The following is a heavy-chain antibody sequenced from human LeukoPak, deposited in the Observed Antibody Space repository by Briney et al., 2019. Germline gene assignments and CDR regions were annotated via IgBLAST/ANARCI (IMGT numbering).Heavy chain of an antibody. J-gene: IGHJ4*02. CDR2: INPSSGST. Sequence: ASVKVSCKASGYIFTSYYMHWVRQAPGQGLQWMRIINPSSGSTTYAQKFQGRVTMTRDMSTSTAYMELSSLRSEDTAVYYCARDVRGYSGYDLTTTDYWGQGTLVTISS. CDR1: GYIFTSYY. D-gene: IGHD5-12*01. V-gene: IGHV1-46*01. CDR3: ARDVRGYSGYDLTTTDY.